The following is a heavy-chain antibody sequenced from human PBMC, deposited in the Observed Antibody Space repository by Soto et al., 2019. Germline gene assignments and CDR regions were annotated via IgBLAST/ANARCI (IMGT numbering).Heavy chain of an antibody. D-gene: IGHD3-9*01. CDR3: ARDSYYDILTGYSRNAFDI. CDR1: GYTFIGHY. CDR2: INPNSGGT. V-gene: IGHV1-2*02. J-gene: IGHJ3*02. Sequence: ASVKVPCKASGYTFIGHYMHWVRQAPGQGLEWMGWINPNSGGTNYAQKFQGRVTMTRDTSIRTAYMELSGLRSDDTAVYYCARDSYYDILTGYSRNAFDIWGRGTMVTVSS.